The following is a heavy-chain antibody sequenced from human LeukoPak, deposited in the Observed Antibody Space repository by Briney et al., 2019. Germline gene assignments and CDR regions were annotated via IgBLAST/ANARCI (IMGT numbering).Heavy chain of an antibody. Sequence: GGSLRLSCAASGFTFSSYAMHWVRQAPGKGLEWVAVISYDGSNKYYADSVKGRFTISRDNSKNTLYLQMNSLRAEDTAVYYCARDPEDIVVVVAATSMDVWGKGTTVTVSS. J-gene: IGHJ6*03. D-gene: IGHD2-15*01. CDR1: GFTFSSYA. CDR3: ARDPEDIVVVVAATSMDV. V-gene: IGHV3-30*04. CDR2: ISYDGSNK.